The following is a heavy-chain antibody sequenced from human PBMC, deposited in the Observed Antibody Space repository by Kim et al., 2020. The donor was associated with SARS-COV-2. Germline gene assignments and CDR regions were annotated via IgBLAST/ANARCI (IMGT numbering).Heavy chain of an antibody. D-gene: IGHD3-22*01. V-gene: IGHV4-31*03. CDR1: GGSISSGVYY. CDR2: FYYSGSP. CDR3: PRTPQSWVVVTPFGY. J-gene: IGHJ4*03. Sequence: TLSLTCTVSGGSISSGVYYWGWLRQQPGKGLEWIGYFYYSGSPHYNPSLKTRVTITVHTSNPPFPLTLCSVTAAATVVYSCPRTPQSWVVVTPFGY.